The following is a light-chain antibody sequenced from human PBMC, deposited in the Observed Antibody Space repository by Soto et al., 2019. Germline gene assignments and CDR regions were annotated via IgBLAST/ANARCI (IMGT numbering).Light chain of an antibody. CDR2: VTS. CDR3: QQANSFPRP. CDR1: QDIGSW. Sequence: DIQMTQSPSFVSASVGDRVTITCRARQDIGSWLSWYQQKPGKAPKLLIYVTSRLQIGVPSRFSGSGSGTDFTLTISILQPEDFATYFCQQANSFPRPFGQGTKVEIK. V-gene: IGKV1-12*01. J-gene: IGKJ1*01.